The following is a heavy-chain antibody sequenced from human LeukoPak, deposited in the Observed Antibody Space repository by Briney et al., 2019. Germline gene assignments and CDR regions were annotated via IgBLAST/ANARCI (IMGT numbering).Heavy chain of an antibody. CDR1: GDSISTYH. D-gene: IGHD5-18*01. V-gene: IGHV4-59*01. J-gene: IGHJ4*02. CDR3: ARDKRHSYGRYFDP. CDR2: MQSTGIS. Sequence: PSETLSLTCSVSGDSISTYHWNWIRKPPGKGLEWIGYMQSTGISKYNPSLKSRVNIFVDTSKNQFVLNLGSVTAADTAVYYCARDKRHSYGRYFDPWGQGMLVTVSS.